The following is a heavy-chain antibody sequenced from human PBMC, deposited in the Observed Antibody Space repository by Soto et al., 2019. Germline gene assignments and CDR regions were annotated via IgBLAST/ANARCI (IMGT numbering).Heavy chain of an antibody. J-gene: IGHJ4*02. CDR1: GFTFSSYE. Sequence: EVQLVESGGGLVQPGGSLRLSCAASGFTFSSYEMNWVRQAPGKGLEWVSYISSSGSTIYYADSVKGRFTISRDNAKNSLYLQMNSLRAEDTAVYYCASNLEYSSSSGDWGQGTLVTVSS. CDR2: ISSSGSTI. V-gene: IGHV3-48*03. CDR3: ASNLEYSSSSGD. D-gene: IGHD6-6*01.